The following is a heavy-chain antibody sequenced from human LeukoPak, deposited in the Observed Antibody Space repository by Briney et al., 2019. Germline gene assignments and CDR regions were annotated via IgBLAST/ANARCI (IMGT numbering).Heavy chain of an antibody. CDR1: GYTFTSYG. J-gene: IGHJ4*02. CDR2: ISAYNGNT. V-gene: IGHV1-18*01. CDR3: ARDSGGRFDY. Sequence: ASVKVSCKASGYTFTSYGISWVRQAPGQGLEWMGWISAYNGNTNYAQKLQGRVTVTRDTSTSTVYMELSSLRSEDTAVYYCARDSGGRFDYWGQGTLVTVSS. D-gene: IGHD4-23*01.